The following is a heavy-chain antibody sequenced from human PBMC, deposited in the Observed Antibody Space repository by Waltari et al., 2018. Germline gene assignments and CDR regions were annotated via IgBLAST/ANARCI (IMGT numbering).Heavy chain of an antibody. D-gene: IGHD2-21*01. CDR3: ARDRHFSDGGAYYESGL. V-gene: IGHV1-69*13. J-gene: IGHJ2*01. Sequence: QVQLVQSGSEVKKPGSSVKVSCKASGGTFGSYAVSWVRQAPGQGLEWVGGIMPVLGTTSYAQKFQDRVTLIADDSSSTVYMELSSLKSDDTAVYYCARDRHFSDGGAYYESGLWGRGTLVTVSS. CDR1: GGTFGSYA. CDR2: IMPVLGTT.